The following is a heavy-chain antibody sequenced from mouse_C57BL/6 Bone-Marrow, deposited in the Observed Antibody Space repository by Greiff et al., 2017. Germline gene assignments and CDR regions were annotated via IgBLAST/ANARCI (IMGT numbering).Heavy chain of an antibody. J-gene: IGHJ1*03. V-gene: IGHV1-61*01. CDR3: ARGELRGYFDV. D-gene: IGHD1-1*01. Sequence: QVQLKQPGAELVRPGSSVKLSCKASGYTFTSYWMDWVKQRPGQGLEWIGNIYPSDSETHYNQKFKDKATLTVDKSSSTAYMQLSSLTSEDSAVYYCARGELRGYFDVWGTGTTVTVSS. CDR1: GYTFTSYW. CDR2: IYPSDSET.